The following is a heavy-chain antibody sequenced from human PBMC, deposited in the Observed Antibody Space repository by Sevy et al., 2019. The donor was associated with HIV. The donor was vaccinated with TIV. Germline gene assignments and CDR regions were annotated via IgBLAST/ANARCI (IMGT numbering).Heavy chain of an antibody. J-gene: IGHJ4*02. V-gene: IGHV1-24*01. CDR1: GYTLTKLS. CDR2: FDPEDGET. Sequence: ASVKVSCKVSGYTLTKLSMHWVRQAPGKGLEWMGSFDPEDGETLYAQKLQGRVIMTEDTSTDTTYMEVNSLRSEDTAVYYCATTKDYYENSGWPFDYWGQGTLVTVSS. D-gene: IGHD3-22*01. CDR3: ATTKDYYENSGWPFDY.